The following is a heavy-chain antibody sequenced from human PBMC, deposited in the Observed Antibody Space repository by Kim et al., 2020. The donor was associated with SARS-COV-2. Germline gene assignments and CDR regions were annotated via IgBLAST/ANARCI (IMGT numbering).Heavy chain of an antibody. J-gene: IGHJ4*02. V-gene: IGHV1-46*01. CDR3: ARVYYYDSSGYGY. Sequence: YAKKFQGRVTMTRDTSTSTVYMELSSLRSEDTAVYYCARVYYYDSSGYGYWGQGTLVTVSS. D-gene: IGHD3-22*01.